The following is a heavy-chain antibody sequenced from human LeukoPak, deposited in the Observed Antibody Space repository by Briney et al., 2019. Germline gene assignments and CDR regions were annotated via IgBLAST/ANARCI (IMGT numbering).Heavy chain of an antibody. D-gene: IGHD6-13*01. J-gene: IGHJ4*02. CDR1: GFTVSSNY. CDR3: AREIGVAAAGDY. Sequence: GGSLRLSCAASGFTVSSNYMSWVRQAPGKGLEWVSVIYSGGSTYYADSVKGRFTISRDNSKNTLYLQMDSLRAEDTAVYYCAREIGVAAAGDYWGQGTLVTVSS. CDR2: IYSGGST. V-gene: IGHV3-53*05.